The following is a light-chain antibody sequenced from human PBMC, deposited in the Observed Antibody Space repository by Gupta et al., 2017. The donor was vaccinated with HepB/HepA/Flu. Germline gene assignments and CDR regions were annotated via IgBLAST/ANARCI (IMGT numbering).Light chain of an antibody. Sequence: EIVMTQSPATLSVSPGERATLSCRASQSVGSNLAWHQQKPGQAPRLLIYAASTRAVGIPARFSGSGSGTEFTLTISSLQSEDFAVYYCQQYNYWPPSFTFGPGTKVDIK. CDR2: AAS. V-gene: IGKV3-15*01. J-gene: IGKJ3*01. CDR1: QSVGSN. CDR3: QQYNYWPPSFT.